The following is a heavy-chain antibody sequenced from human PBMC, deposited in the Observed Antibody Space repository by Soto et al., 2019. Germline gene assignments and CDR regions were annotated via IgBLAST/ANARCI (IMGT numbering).Heavy chain of an antibody. CDR1: GFTFSSYA. V-gene: IGHV3-23*01. D-gene: IGHD1-26*01. Sequence: GGSLRLSCAASGFTFSSYAMSWVRQAPGKGLEWVSAISGSGGSTYYVDSVKGRFTISRDNSKNTLYLQMNSLRAEDTAVYYCAAPNGRDEYYFDYWGQGTLVTVSS. J-gene: IGHJ4*02. CDR2: ISGSGGST. CDR3: AAPNGRDEYYFDY.